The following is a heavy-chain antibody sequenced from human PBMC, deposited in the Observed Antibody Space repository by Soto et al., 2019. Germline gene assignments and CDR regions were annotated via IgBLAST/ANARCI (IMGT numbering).Heavy chain of an antibody. CDR2: ISYDGSNK. CDR1: GFTFSSYA. D-gene: IGHD3-10*01. CDR3: ASRVTILGMDV. Sequence: GGSLRLSCAASGFTFSSYAMHWVRQAPGKGLEWVAVISYDGSNKYYADSVKGRFTISRDNSKNTLYLQMNSLRAEDTAVYYCASRVTILGMDVWGQGTTVTAP. J-gene: IGHJ6*02. V-gene: IGHV3-30-3*01.